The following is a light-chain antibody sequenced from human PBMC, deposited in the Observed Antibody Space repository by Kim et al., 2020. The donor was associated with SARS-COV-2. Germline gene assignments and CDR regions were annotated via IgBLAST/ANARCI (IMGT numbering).Light chain of an antibody. CDR2: DVT. J-gene: IGLJ3*02. Sequence: GQSVTHSCPGTSSDVGGSNYVSWYQQSSGKAPKLMIYDVTKRPSGVPDRFSGSKSGNTASLTISGLQAEDEADYYCCSYAGSYTWVFGGGTKLTVL. CDR3: CSYAGSYTWV. V-gene: IGLV2-11*01. CDR1: SSDVGGSNY.